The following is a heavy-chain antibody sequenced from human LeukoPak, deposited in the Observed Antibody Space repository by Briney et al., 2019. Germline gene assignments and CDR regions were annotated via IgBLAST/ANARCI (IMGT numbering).Heavy chain of an antibody. V-gene: IGHV4-39*07. Sequence: SETLSLTCTVSGGSISSNNYYWGWIRQPPGKGLGWIGSIHYSENTSYNPSLKSRVTISVDTSKNQFSLKLSSVTAADTAMYYCAAGFGELLHFDYWGQGILVTVSS. D-gene: IGHD3-10*01. CDR3: AAGFGELLHFDY. CDR1: GGSISSNNYY. CDR2: IHYSENT. J-gene: IGHJ4*02.